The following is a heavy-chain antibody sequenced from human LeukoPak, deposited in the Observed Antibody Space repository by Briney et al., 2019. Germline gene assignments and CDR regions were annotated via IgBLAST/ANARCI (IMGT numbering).Heavy chain of an antibody. J-gene: IGHJ3*02. Sequence: ASVKVSCKASGYTFTGYYMHWVRQPPGQGLEWMGWINPNSGGTNYAQKFQGRVTMTRDTSISTAYMELSRLRSDDTAVYYCASIRGSGSYDAFDIWGQGTMVTVSS. V-gene: IGHV1-2*02. CDR2: INPNSGGT. CDR3: ASIRGSGSYDAFDI. D-gene: IGHD1-26*01. CDR1: GYTFTGYY.